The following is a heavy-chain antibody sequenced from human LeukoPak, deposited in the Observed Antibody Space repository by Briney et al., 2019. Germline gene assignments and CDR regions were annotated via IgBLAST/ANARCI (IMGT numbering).Heavy chain of an antibody. CDR3: AKSNDYGLVDI. J-gene: IGHJ3*02. Sequence: PSETLSLTCAVYGGSFSGHYWNWIRHPPGNGLEWIGNIFYSGSTYYSPSLKSRVTISLDTSRNQFSLKLNSVTAADTAVYYCAKSNDYGLVDIWGQGTMVSVSS. D-gene: IGHD3/OR15-3a*01. V-gene: IGHV4-34*12. CDR1: GGSFSGHY. CDR2: IFYSGST.